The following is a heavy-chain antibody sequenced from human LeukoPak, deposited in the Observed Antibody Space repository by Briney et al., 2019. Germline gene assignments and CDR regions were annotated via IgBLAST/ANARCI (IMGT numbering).Heavy chain of an antibody. CDR2: IRSTANGYAT. Sequence: GGSLRLSCAASGFTFSGSALHWVRQASGKGLEWVGRIRSTANGYATAYAASVKGRFTISRDDSKNTAYLQMDSLKTENTAVYYCTGNYYGSGSYADFDYWGQGTLVTVSS. J-gene: IGHJ4*02. D-gene: IGHD3-10*01. CDR3: TGNYYGSGSYADFDY. V-gene: IGHV3-73*01. CDR1: GFTFSGSA.